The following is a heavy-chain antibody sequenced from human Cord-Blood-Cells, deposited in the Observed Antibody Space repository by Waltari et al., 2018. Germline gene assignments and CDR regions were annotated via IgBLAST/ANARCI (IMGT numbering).Heavy chain of an antibody. CDR1: GFTFSSYW. V-gene: IGHV3-7*01. CDR3: ARSYYDSSGYFDY. J-gene: IGHJ4*02. CDR2: IKQDGSEK. D-gene: IGHD3-22*01. Sequence: EVQLVESGGGLVQPGGSLRLSCAASGFTFSSYWMSWVRQAPGKGLEGVANIKQDGSEKYYVDSVKGRFTISRDNAKNSLYLQMNSLRAEDTAVYYCARSYYDSSGYFDYWGQGTLVTVSS.